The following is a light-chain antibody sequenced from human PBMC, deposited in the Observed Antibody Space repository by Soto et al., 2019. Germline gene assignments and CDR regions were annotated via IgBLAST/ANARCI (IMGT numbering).Light chain of an antibody. Sequence: QSVLTQPPSLSATPGQRVNISCSGSFSNIGDNAVNWYQQLPGAAPRLLIYLNDQRRSGVPDRFSGSKSGTSAFLAISGLQSKDEADYYCAAWDDSLNALFGTGTKLTVL. CDR1: FSNIGDNA. J-gene: IGLJ1*01. V-gene: IGLV1-44*01. CDR3: AAWDDSLNAL. CDR2: LND.